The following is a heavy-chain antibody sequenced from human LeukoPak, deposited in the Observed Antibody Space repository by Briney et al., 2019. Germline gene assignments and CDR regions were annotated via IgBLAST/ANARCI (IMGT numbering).Heavy chain of an antibody. Sequence: GGSLRLSCAASGFTFSSYWMHWVRHAPGKGLVWLSRIKSDGRSTSYADSVKGRFTISRDNAKSTLYLQMNSLRAEDTAVYYCARDNGDYVSVDYRGQGTLVTVSS. CDR2: IKSDGRST. CDR1: GFTFSSYW. D-gene: IGHD4-17*01. J-gene: IGHJ4*02. V-gene: IGHV3-74*01. CDR3: ARDNGDYVSVDY.